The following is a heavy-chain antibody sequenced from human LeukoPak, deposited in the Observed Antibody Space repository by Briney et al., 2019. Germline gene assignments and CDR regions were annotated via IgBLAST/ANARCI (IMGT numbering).Heavy chain of an antibody. CDR2: IKQDGSEK. CDR1: GFTFSSYW. CDR3: ASSSRALVRFDY. D-gene: IGHD1-26*01. V-gene: IGHV3-7*01. Sequence: GGSLRLSCAASGFTFSSYWMSWVRQAPGKGLERVANIKQDGSEKYYVDSVKGRFTISRDNAKNSLYLQMNSLRAEDTAVYYCASSSRALVRFDYWGQGTLVTVSS. J-gene: IGHJ4*02.